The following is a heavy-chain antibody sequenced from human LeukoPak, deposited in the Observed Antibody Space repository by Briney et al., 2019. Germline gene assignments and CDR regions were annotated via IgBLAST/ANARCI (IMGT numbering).Heavy chain of an antibody. J-gene: IGHJ4*02. D-gene: IGHD6-19*01. CDR1: GGSISRYY. CDR3: ARDSSGWDGVDY. CDR2: IYYSGST. Sequence: SETLSLTCTVSGGSISRYYWSWIRQPPGKGLEWIGYIYYSGSTNYNPSLKSRVTISVDTSKNQFSLKLSSVTAADTAVYYCARDSSGWDGVDYWGQGTLVTVSS. V-gene: IGHV4-59*01.